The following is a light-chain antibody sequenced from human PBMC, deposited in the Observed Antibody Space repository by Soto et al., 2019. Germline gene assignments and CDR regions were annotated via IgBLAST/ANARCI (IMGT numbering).Light chain of an antibody. CDR3: CSYTRTSNHYY. Sequence: QSVLTQPASVSGSPGQSITISCTGTSSDIGGYDYVSWYQQRPGKAPKLMIYEVRYRPSGVSNRFSGPKSGNTASLTISGLQADDEAVYYCCSYTRTSNHYYFGRGTKVTVL. V-gene: IGLV2-14*01. CDR1: SSDIGGYDY. CDR2: EVR. J-gene: IGLJ1*01.